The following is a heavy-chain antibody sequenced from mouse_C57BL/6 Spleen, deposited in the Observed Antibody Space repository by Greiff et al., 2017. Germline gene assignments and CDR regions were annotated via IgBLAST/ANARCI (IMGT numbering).Heavy chain of an antibody. CDR1: GYTFTSYW. Sequence: QVQLQQPGAELVRPGTSVKLSCKASGYTFTSYWMHWVKQRPGQGLEWIGVIDPSDSYTNYNQKFKGKATLTVDTSSSTAYMQLSSLTSEDSAVXYCARSGDSSGYYFDYWGQGTTLTVSS. CDR2: IDPSDSYT. CDR3: ARSGDSSGYYFDY. D-gene: IGHD3-2*02. V-gene: IGHV1-59*01. J-gene: IGHJ2*01.